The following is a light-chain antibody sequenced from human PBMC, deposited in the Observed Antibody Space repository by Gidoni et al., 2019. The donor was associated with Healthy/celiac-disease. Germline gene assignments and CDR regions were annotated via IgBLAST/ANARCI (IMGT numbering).Light chain of an antibody. V-gene: IGKV4-1*01. CDR3: QQYYSTPRT. J-gene: IGKJ1*01. Sequence: DSVMTQSPDSLDGSLGERATINCKSSQSVLYSSNNKNYLAWYQQKPGQPPKLLIYWASTRESVVPDRFSGSGSGTDFTLTISSLQAEDVAVYYCQQYYSTPRTFXQXTKVEIK. CDR2: WAS. CDR1: QSVLYSSNNKNY.